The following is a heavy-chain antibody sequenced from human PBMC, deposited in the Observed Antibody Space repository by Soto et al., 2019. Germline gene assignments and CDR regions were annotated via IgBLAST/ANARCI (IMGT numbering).Heavy chain of an antibody. CDR2: IYYSGST. D-gene: IGHD2-8*01. CDR1: GGSISSSSYY. CDR3: ARQVYATVSAEYFQH. J-gene: IGHJ1*01. V-gene: IGHV4-39*01. Sequence: SETLSLTCTVSGGSISSSSYYWGWIRQPPGKGLEWIGSIYYSGSTYYNPSLKSRVTISVDTSKNQFSLKLSSVTAADTAVYYCARQVYATVSAEYFQHWGQGTLVTVSS.